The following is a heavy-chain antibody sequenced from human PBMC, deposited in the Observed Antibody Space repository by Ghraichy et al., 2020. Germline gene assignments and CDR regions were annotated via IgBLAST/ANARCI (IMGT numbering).Heavy chain of an antibody. Sequence: SVKVSCKASGGTFSSYTISWVRQAPGQGLEWMGRIIPILGIANYAQKFQGRVTITTDKSTSTAYMELSSLRSEDTAVYYCARSRGSRHPFDYWGQGTLVTVSS. D-gene: IGHD1-26*01. V-gene: IGHV1-69*02. CDR1: GGTFSSYT. CDR2: IIPILGIA. J-gene: IGHJ4*02. CDR3: ARSRGSRHPFDY.